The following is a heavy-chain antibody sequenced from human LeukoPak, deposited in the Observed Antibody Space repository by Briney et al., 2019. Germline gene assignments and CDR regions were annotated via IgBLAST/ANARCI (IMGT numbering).Heavy chain of an antibody. V-gene: IGHV3-23*01. CDR3: AKCWNDARVFDI. D-gene: IGHD1-1*01. CDR2: VSASGGDT. J-gene: IGHJ3*02. Sequence: GGSLRLSCAASGFTFSSYEMNWVRQAPGKGLEWVSDVSASGGDTYYADSVKGRFTISRDTSKNTLYLHMNSLRVEDTAVYYCAKCWNDARVFDIWGQGTMVTVSS. CDR1: GFTFSSYE.